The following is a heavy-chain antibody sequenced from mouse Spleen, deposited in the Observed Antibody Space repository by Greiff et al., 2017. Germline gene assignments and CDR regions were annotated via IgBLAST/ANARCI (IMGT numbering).Heavy chain of an antibody. Sequence: EVQLQQSGPELVKPGDSVKISCKASGYSFTGYFMNWVMQSHGKSLEWIGRINPYNGDTFYNQKFKGKATLTVDKSSSTAHMELRSLTSEDSAVYYCARDPYYYGSSLYFDYWGQGTTLTVSS. CDR2: INPYNGDT. D-gene: IGHD1-1*01. V-gene: IGHV1-20*01. CDR3: ARDPYYYGSSLYFDY. CDR1: GYSFTGYF. J-gene: IGHJ2*01.